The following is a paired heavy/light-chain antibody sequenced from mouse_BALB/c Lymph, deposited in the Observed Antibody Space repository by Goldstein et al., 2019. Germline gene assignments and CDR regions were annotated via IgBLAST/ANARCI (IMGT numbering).Heavy chain of an antibody. CDR3: ARTGNYAMDY. Sequence: QVQLKESGPGLVAPSQSLSITCTVSGFSLSRYSVHWVRQPPGKGLEWLGMIWGGGSTDYNSALKSRLSISKDNSKSQVFLKMNSLQTDDTAMYYCARTGNYAMDYWGQGTSVTVSS. CDR2: IWGGGST. J-gene: IGHJ4*01. V-gene: IGHV2-6-4*01. CDR1: GFSLSRYS.
Light chain of an antibody. CDR3: QQRSSYPPT. J-gene: IGKJ2*01. Sequence: QIVLTQSPAIMSASPGEKVTITCSASSSVSYMHWFQQKPGTSPKLWIYSTSNLASGVPARFSGSGSGTSYSLTISRMEAEDAATYYCQQRSSYPPTFGGGTKLEIK. V-gene: IGKV4-57*01. CDR2: STS. CDR1: SSVSY.